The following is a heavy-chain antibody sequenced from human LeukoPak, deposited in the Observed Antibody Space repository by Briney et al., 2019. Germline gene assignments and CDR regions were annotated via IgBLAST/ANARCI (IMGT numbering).Heavy chain of an antibody. CDR3: TRNVWFGALFDLWFDP. CDR1: GFTFGDYA. CDR2: IRSKAYGGTT. D-gene: IGHD3-10*01. V-gene: IGHV3-49*04. Sequence: PGGSLRLSCTASGFTFGDYAMSWVRQAPGKGLEWVGFIRSKAYGGTTEYAASVKGRFTISRDDSKSIAYLQMNSLKTEDTAVYYCTRNVWFGALFDLWFDPWGQGTLVTVSS. J-gene: IGHJ5*02.